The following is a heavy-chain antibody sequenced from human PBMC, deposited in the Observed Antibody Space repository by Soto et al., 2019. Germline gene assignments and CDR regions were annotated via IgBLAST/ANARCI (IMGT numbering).Heavy chain of an antibody. CDR2: IYYSGTT. CDR1: GDSITSNSYF. D-gene: IGHD6-19*01. V-gene: IGHV4-39*01. J-gene: IGHJ4*02. Sequence: SETLSLTCTVSGDSITSNSYFWAWIRQPPGKGLEWIGSIYYSGTTYYNPSLKSRVTISVDTSKNQFSLKLSSVTAADTAVYYCARQGIAVAGDLDYWGQGTLVTVSS. CDR3: ARQGIAVAGDLDY.